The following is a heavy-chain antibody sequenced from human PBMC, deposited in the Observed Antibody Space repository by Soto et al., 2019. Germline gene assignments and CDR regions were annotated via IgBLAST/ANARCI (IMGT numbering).Heavy chain of an antibody. J-gene: IGHJ6*03. V-gene: IGHV3-30*18. Sequence: QVQLVESGGGVVQPGRSLRLSCAASGFTFSSYGMHWVRQAPGKGLEWVAVISYDGSNKYYADSVKGRFTISRDNSKNTLYLQMNSLRAEETAVYYCAKDRAPVVPAAINYMDVWGKGTTVTVSS. CDR2: ISYDGSNK. CDR1: GFTFSSYG. CDR3: AKDRAPVVPAAINYMDV. D-gene: IGHD2-2*02.